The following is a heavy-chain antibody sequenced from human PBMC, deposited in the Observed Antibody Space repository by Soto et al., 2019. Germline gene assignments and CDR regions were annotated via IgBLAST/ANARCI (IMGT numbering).Heavy chain of an antibody. J-gene: IGHJ4*02. CDR3: ARAPLPPSIFGVVITNYFDY. CDR1: EDTFSSYA. V-gene: IGHV1-69*13. CDR2: IIPIFGTA. D-gene: IGHD3-3*01. Sequence: ASVKVSCKASEDTFSSYAISWVRQAPGQGLEWMGGIIPIFGTANYAQKFQGRVTITADESTSTAYMELSSLRSEDTAVYYCARAPLPPSIFGVVITNYFDYWGQGTLVTVSS.